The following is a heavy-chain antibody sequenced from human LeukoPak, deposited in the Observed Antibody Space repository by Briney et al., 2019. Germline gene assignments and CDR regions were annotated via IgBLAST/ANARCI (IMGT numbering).Heavy chain of an antibody. D-gene: IGHD5-12*01. J-gene: IGHJ4*02. CDR2: IRSKAYGGTT. CDR1: GLTFGDYA. Sequence: GGSLRLSCTASGLTFGDYAMSWVRQAPGKRLEWVGFIRSKAYGGTTEYAASVKGRFTISRDDSKSIAYLQMNSLKTEDTAVYYCTRHLSRYSGYGFSEYWGQGTLVTVSS. V-gene: IGHV3-49*04. CDR3: TRHLSRYSGYGFSEY.